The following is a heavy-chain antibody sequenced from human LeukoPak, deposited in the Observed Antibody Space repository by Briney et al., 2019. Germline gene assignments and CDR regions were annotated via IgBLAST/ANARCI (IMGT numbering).Heavy chain of an antibody. CDR1: GFTFSSYW. V-gene: IGHV3-74*01. D-gene: IGHD3-10*01. Sequence: GGSLRLSCAASGFTFSSYWMHWVRQAPGKGLVWVSRINSDGSSTSYADSVKGRFTISRDNAKNTLYLQMNSLRAEDTAVYYCARARGDYWFDYWGQGTLVTVSS. CDR3: ARARGDYWFDY. J-gene: IGHJ4*02. CDR2: INSDGSST.